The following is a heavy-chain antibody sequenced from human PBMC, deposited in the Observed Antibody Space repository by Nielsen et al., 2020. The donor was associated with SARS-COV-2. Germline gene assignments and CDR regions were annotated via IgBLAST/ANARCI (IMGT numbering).Heavy chain of an antibody. Sequence: GGSLRLSCAASGFTVRSNSMSWVRQAPGKGLEWVSLIYSGGGTYYADSVKGRFTISRDNSRNTLYLQMNSLTIEDTAVYYCARAVRQVGDAFDIWGQGTMVTVSS. J-gene: IGHJ3*02. CDR1: GFTVRSNS. CDR3: ARAVRQVGDAFDI. CDR2: IYSGGGT. D-gene: IGHD4-11*01. V-gene: IGHV3-53*01.